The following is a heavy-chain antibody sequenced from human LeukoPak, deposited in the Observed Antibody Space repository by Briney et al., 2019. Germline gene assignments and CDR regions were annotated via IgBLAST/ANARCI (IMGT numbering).Heavy chain of an antibody. CDR2: IYYSGST. CDR1: GGSISSSSYY. CDR3: ARHGAAAGQGEASYYYYGMDV. V-gene: IGHV4-39*01. Sequence: SETLSLTCTVSGGSISSSSYYWGWIRQPPGKGLEWIGSIYYSGSTYYNPSLKSRVTISVDTSKNQFSLKLSSVTAADTAVYYCARHGAAAGQGEASYYYYGMDVWGRGTTVTVSS. J-gene: IGHJ6*02. D-gene: IGHD6-13*01.